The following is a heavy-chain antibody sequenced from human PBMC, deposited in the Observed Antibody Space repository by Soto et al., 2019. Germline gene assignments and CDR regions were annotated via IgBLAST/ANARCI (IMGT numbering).Heavy chain of an antibody. V-gene: IGHV3-23*01. CDR3: AKNSHLIQEQRYYYYMDV. J-gene: IGHJ6*03. CDR1: GLTFSSYA. D-gene: IGHD1-1*01. CDR2: ISGSGGST. Sequence: GGSLRLSCAASGLTFSSYAMSWVCQAPGKGLEWVSAISGSGGSTYYADSVKGRFTISRDNSKNTLYLQMNSLRAEDTAVYYCAKNSHLIQEQRYYYYMDVWGKGTTVT.